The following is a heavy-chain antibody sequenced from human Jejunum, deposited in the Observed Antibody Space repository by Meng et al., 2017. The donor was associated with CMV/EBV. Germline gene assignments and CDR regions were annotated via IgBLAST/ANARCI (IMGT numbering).Heavy chain of an antibody. CDR3: EKSGGSGGYSSNWFEH. Sequence: SGSTFTDYYLHRVRRGQGPGMEGMGGISTKSGGKDKAQTVQGRGSMTRDTYNSTDYLELNRMKSDDTAVYYCEKSGGSGGYSSNWFEHWGQGTLVTVSS. CDR1: GSTFTDYY. D-gene: IGHD3-10*01. V-gene: IGHV1-2*02. CDR2: ISTKSGGK. J-gene: IGHJ5*02.